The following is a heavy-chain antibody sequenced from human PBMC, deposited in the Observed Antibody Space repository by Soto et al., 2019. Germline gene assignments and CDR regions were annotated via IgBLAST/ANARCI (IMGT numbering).Heavy chain of an antibody. V-gene: IGHV3-7*01. D-gene: IGHD2-8*02. J-gene: IGHJ4*02. CDR2: VKPDGSDK. CDR1: GFTFSAFW. CDR3: ATETYWSFDY. Sequence: GGSLRLSCAASGFTFSAFWMSWVRQAPGKRLEWVANVKPDGSDKYYVDSVKGRFTISRDNAKDSLYLQMISLRAEDTAVYYCATETYWSFDYWGQGALVTVSS.